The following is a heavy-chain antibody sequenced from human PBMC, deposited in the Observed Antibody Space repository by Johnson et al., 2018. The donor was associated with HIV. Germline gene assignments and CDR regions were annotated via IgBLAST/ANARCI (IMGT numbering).Heavy chain of an antibody. J-gene: IGHJ3*02. Sequence: QVQLVESGGGLVKPGGSLRLSCAASGFTFSDYYMSWFRQAPGKGLEWVSYISSSGSTIYYADSVKGRFTISRDNGMNSLYLQMKSLRAEDTAVYYWVRGGRAYWDRVSAFDIWGQGTMVTVSS. CDR2: ISSSGSTI. V-gene: IGHV3-11*04. CDR3: VRGGRAYWDRVSAFDI. D-gene: IGHD2-8*02. CDR1: GFTFSDYY.